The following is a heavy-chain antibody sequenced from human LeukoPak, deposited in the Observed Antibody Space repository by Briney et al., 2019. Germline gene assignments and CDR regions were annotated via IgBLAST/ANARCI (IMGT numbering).Heavy chain of an antibody. CDR1: GGSISGYY. V-gene: IGHV4-59*01. J-gene: IGHJ2*01. D-gene: IGHD4-23*01. Sequence: SETLSLTCTVSGGSISGYYYNWIRQPPGKGLERIGYIYYSGSTNYNPSLKSRVTISLDTSKNQFSLKLSSVTTADTAVYYCARSVVTLYWYFDLWGRGTLVTVSS. CDR3: ARSVVTLYWYFDL. CDR2: IYYSGST.